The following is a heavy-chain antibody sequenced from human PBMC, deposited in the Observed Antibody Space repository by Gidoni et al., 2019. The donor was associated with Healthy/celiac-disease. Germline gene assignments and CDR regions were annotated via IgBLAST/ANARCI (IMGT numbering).Heavy chain of an antibody. J-gene: IGHJ4*02. CDR3: ARYGYYDSSGFDENNFDY. D-gene: IGHD3-22*01. CDR1: GYTFTGYY. CDR2: INPNSGGT. Sequence: QVQLVQSGAEVKKPGASVKVSCKASGYTFTGYYMHWVRQAPGQGLEWMGWINPNSGGTNYAQKFQGRVTMTRDTSISTAYMELSRLRSDDTAVYYCARYGYYDSSGFDENNFDYWGQGTLVTVSS. V-gene: IGHV1-2*02.